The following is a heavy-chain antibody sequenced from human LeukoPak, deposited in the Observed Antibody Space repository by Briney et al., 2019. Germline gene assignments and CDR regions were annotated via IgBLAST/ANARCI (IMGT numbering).Heavy chain of an antibody. CDR2: INPKSGGT. CDR3: ARGPRITIFGVVMSNDAFDI. Sequence: ASVKVSCKASGYTFTDYFMNWVRQAPGQGLEWMGWINPKSGGTVYAQKFQGRVTMTRDTSSSTAYMELSRLRFDDTVVYYCARGPRITIFGVVMSNDAFDIWGQGTMVTVSS. D-gene: IGHD3-3*01. J-gene: IGHJ3*02. V-gene: IGHV1-2*02. CDR1: GYTFTDYF.